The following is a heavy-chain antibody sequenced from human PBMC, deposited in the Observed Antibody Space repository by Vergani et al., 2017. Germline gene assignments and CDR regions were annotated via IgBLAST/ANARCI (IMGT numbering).Heavy chain of an antibody. CDR1: HDSLTRFS. Sequence: QIHLQESGPGLVRPSETLSLTCTVSHDSLTRFSWSWLRQSPGKGLEFIGFIHNSGRTEYNPSLQSRVTISADMSKMQFSLRLTSVTAADTAVYFCARLGASADSLMDCDGRGYCHPQYFDHWGRGTRVTISS. CDR2: IHNSGRT. CDR3: ARLGASADSLMDCDGRGYCHPQYFDH. D-gene: IGHD3-22*01. J-gene: IGHJ4*02. V-gene: IGHV4-59*01.